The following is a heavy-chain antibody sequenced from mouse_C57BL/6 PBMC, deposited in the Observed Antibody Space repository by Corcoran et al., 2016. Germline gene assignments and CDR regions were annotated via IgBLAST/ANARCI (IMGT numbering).Heavy chain of an antibody. Sequence: EVQLQQSGAELVRPGASVKLSCTASGFNIKDYYMHCVKHRPEQGLEWIGRIDPEDGDTEYAPKFQGKATMTADTSSNTAYLQLSSLTSEDTAVYYCTTPYYDYDYAMDYWGQGTSVTVS. CDR3: TTPYYDYDYAMDY. CDR2: IDPEDGDT. CDR1: GFNIKDYY. D-gene: IGHD2-4*01. V-gene: IGHV14-1*01. J-gene: IGHJ4*01.